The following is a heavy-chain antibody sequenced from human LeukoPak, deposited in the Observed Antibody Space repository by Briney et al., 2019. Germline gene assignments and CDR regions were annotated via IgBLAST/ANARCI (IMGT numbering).Heavy chain of an antibody. Sequence: SETLSLTCTVSGGSISSYYWGWIRQPPGKGLEWIGSIYHSGSTYYSPSLKSRVTISVDTSKNQFSLKLSSVTAADTAVYYCARGEQLWSAFDIWGQGQWSPSLQ. D-gene: IGHD5-18*01. CDR3: ARGEQLWSAFDI. V-gene: IGHV4-38-2*02. CDR2: IYHSGST. J-gene: IGHJ3*02. CDR1: GGSISSYY.